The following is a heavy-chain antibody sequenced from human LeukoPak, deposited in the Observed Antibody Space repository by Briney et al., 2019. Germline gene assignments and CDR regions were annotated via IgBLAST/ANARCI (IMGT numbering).Heavy chain of an antibody. CDR2: TYPGDSDT. Sequence: GESLKISCKGSRYSFTSYWIGSVRPRPREGLEWMGNTYPGDSDTRYSPSFQGQVNISADKSISTAYMQWSSLKASDTAMYYCASAGVEVFSELNAFDIWGQGTMVTVSS. D-gene: IGHD1-1*01. CDR1: RYSFTSYW. CDR3: ASAGVEVFSELNAFDI. V-gene: IGHV5-51*01. J-gene: IGHJ3*02.